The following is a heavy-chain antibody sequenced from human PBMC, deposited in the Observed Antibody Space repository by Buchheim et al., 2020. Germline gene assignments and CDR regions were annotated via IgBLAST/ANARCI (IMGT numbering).Heavy chain of an antibody. Sequence: QVQLVQSGAEVKKPGASVKVSCKASGYTFTSYDINWVRQATGQGLEWMGWMNPNSGNTGYAQKFQGRVTMTRNTSLSTAYMELSSLRSEDTAVYYCARIPYNDFWSGYYNYYYYYGMDVWGQGTT. V-gene: IGHV1-8*01. CDR2: MNPNSGNT. CDR3: ARIPYNDFWSGYYNYYYYYGMDV. J-gene: IGHJ6*02. D-gene: IGHD3-3*01. CDR1: GYTFTSYD.